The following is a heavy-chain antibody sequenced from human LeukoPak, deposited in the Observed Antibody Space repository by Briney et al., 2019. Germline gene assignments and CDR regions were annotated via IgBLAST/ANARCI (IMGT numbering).Heavy chain of an antibody. CDR1: GFTFSTYW. V-gene: IGHV4-34*01. J-gene: IGHJ6*03. CDR2: INHSGST. CDR3: ARVYSSGWYRGIMDV. Sequence: GSLRLSCAASGFTFSTYWMSWVRQAPGKGLEWIGEINHSGSTNYNPSLKSRVTISVDTSKNQFSLKLSSVTAADTAVYYCARVYSSGWYRGIMDVWGKGTTVTVSS. D-gene: IGHD6-19*01.